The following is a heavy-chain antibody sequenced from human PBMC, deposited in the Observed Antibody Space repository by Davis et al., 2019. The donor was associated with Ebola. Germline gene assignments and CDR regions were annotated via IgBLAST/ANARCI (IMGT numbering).Heavy chain of an antibody. Sequence: SETLSLTCPVSGGSISSSSYYWGWIRQPPGKGLEWIGSIYYSGSTYYSPSLKSRVTISVDTSKNQFSLKLSSVTAADTAVYYCARLAGIVVVVAATRAYYGMDVWGQGTTVTVSS. V-gene: IGHV4-39*01. D-gene: IGHD2-15*01. CDR2: IYYSGST. CDR3: ARLAGIVVVVAATRAYYGMDV. J-gene: IGHJ6*02. CDR1: GGSISSSSYY.